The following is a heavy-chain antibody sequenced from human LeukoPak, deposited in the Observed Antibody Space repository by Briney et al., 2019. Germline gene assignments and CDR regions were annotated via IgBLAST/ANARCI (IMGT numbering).Heavy chain of an antibody. CDR3: ARVRADDSSGYLYPPVYYFDY. J-gene: IGHJ4*02. CDR1: GGSISSYY. D-gene: IGHD3-22*01. V-gene: IGHV4-59*01. CDR2: IYYSGST. Sequence: SETLSLTCTVSGGSISSYYWSWIRQPPGKELEWIGYIYYSGSTNYNPSLKSRVTISVDTSKNQFSLKLSSVTAADTAVYYCARVRADDSSGYLYPPVYYFDYWGQGTLVTVSS.